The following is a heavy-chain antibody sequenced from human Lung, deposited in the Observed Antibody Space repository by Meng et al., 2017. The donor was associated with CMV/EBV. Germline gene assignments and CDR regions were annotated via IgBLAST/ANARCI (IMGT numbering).Heavy chain of an antibody. CDR2: ISWDGGST. Sequence: GGSLRLXXAASGFTFDNHAMHWVRQAPGKGLEWVSLISWDGGSTSYADSVKGRFTISRDNSKNSLFLQMNSLRPEDSALYCCAKDHDSSWRIMDVWGQETXVTVAS. CDR3: AKDHDSSWRIMDV. V-gene: IGHV3-43D*03. D-gene: IGHD3-22*01. J-gene: IGHJ6*02. CDR1: GFTFDNHA.